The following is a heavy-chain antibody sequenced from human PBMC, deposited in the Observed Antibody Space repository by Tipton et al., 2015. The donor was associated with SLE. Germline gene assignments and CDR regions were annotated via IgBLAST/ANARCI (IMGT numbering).Heavy chain of an antibody. CDR2: IYYSGST. CDR1: GGSISSSSYY. D-gene: IGHD6-19*01. V-gene: IGHV4-39*07. CDR3: AKDRGGLVLGFDY. J-gene: IGHJ4*02. Sequence: TLSLTCTVSGGSISSSSYYWGWIRQPPGKGLEWIGSIYYSGSTFYNPSLKSRVTFSVDTSKNQFSLKLSSVTAADTAVYYCAKDRGGLVLGFDYWGQGTLVTVSS.